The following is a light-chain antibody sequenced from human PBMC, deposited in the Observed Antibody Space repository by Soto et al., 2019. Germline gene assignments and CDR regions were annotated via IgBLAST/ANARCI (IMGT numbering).Light chain of an antibody. J-gene: IGKJ1*01. Sequence: EMVLTQSPGTLSLSPGERATLSCRASQSVSNNYLAWYQQKPGQAPRLLIYGASNRATGIPDRFSGSGSGTDFTLTISRLEPDDFAVYYCQQYGSSGTFGQGTKLESK. CDR3: QQYGSSGT. CDR1: QSVSNNY. CDR2: GAS. V-gene: IGKV3-20*01.